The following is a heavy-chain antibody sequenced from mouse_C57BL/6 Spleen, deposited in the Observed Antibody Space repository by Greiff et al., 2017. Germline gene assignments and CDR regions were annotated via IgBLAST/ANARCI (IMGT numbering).Heavy chain of an antibody. CDR1: GCTFTSYW. D-gene: IGHD5-1*01. J-gene: IGHJ4*01. CDR3: ARTYPHNYAMDY. V-gene: IGHV1-52*01. Sequence: QVQLKQPGAELVRPGSSVKLSCKASGCTFTSYWMHWVKQRPIQGLEWIGNIDPSDSETHYNQKFKDKATLTVDKSSSTAYMQLSSLTSEDSAVYYCARTYPHNYAMDYWGQGTSVTVSA. CDR2: IDPSDSET.